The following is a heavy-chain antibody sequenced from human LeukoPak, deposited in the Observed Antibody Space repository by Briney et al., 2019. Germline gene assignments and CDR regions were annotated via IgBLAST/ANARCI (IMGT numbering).Heavy chain of an antibody. CDR2: IYHSGST. CDR3: ASSMVRGVPTGY. D-gene: IGHD3-10*01. Sequence: SQTLSLTCAVSGGSISSGGYSWSWIRQPPGKGLEWIGYIYHSGSTYYNPSLKSRVTMSVDRSKNQFSLKLSSVTAADTAVYYCASSMVRGVPTGYWGQGTLVTVSS. V-gene: IGHV4-30-2*01. J-gene: IGHJ4*02. CDR1: GGSISSGGYS.